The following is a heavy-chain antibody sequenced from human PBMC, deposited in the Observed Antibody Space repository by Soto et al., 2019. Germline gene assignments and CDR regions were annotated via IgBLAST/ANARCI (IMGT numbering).Heavy chain of an antibody. CDR2: VNSDESST. CDR1: GFTFSNYY. D-gene: IGHD3-22*01. CDR3: AREGDGTTGYYQDY. Sequence: PGGSLRLSCAASGFTFSNYYMHWVRQAPGKGLVWVSRVNSDESSTSYADSVKGRFTISRDNAKKTPYLQMNSLRAEDTAVYYCAREGDGTTGYYQDYWGHGTLVTVSS. V-gene: IGHV3-74*01. J-gene: IGHJ4*01.